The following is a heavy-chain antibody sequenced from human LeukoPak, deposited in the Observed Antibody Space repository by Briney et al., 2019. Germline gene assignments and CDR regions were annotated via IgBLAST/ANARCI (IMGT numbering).Heavy chain of an antibody. Sequence: SETLSLTCTVSGGSISSYCWSWIRQPTGKGLEWIGYIYYSGSTNYNPSLKSRVTISVDTSKNQFSLKLSSVTAADTAVYYCARETSSGHFDYWGQGTLVTVSS. V-gene: IGHV4-59*01. CDR1: GGSISSYC. J-gene: IGHJ4*02. D-gene: IGHD6-25*01. CDR3: ARETSSGHFDY. CDR2: IYYSGST.